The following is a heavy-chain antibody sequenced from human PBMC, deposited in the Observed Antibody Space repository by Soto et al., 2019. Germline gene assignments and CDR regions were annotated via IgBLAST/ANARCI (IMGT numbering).Heavy chain of an antibody. CDR3: ARDRSAGNYFYYGMDV. D-gene: IGHD1-1*01. Sequence: QVHLVESGGGVVQPGGSLRLSCAASGLNFNRNAMHWVRQAPGKGLEWVAVIWYDESKEAYSASVKGRFTISRDNSKNMLYLQMNSVRVEDTAEYFCARDRSAGNYFYYGMDVWGQGTTVTVSS. CDR2: IWYDESKE. V-gene: IGHV3-33*01. J-gene: IGHJ6*02. CDR1: GLNFNRNA.